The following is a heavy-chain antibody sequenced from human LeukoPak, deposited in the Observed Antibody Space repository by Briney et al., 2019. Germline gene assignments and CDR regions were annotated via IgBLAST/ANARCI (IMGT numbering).Heavy chain of an antibody. CDR3: ARDHFDYRLDY. D-gene: IGHD4-11*01. CDR1: GFTFSSYA. V-gene: IGHV3-23*01. J-gene: IGHJ4*02. Sequence: GGSLRLSCAASGFTFSSYAMTWVRQAPGKGLEWVSTIISSSGGDTYYADSVKGRFTISRDNSKNTLNLQMNSLRVEDTAVYYCARDHFDYRLDYWGQGTLVTVSS. CDR2: IISSSGGDT.